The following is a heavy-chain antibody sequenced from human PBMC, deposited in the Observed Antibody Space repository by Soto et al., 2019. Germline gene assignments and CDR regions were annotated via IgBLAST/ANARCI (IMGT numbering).Heavy chain of an antibody. Sequence: QVQLQESGPGLLKPSETLSLTCTVSGGSISSYFYIWVRQPPGKGLEWIGSVYYTGTTDYNPSLKSRVTISEDTSKTQFSLNLRSVTAADTAVYYCARDLAAVPRAFDYWGRGTLVTVSS. CDR3: ARDLAAVPRAFDY. D-gene: IGHD6-13*01. CDR2: VYYTGTT. V-gene: IGHV4-59*01. J-gene: IGHJ4*02. CDR1: GGSISSYF.